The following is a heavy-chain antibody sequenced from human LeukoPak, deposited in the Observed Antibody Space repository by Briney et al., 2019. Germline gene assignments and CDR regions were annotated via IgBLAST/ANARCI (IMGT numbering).Heavy chain of an antibody. V-gene: IGHV3-64*01. CDR3: ARAGIVGDEASFDY. D-gene: IGHD1-26*01. CDR1: GFTFSRHA. J-gene: IGHJ4*02. CDR2: ITTNGGST. Sequence: GGSLRLSCVASGFTFSRHAMHWVRQAPGKGLEYVSAITTNGGSTYYANSVKGRFTISRDNSKNTLYLQMGSLRAEDMAVYYCARAGIVGDEASFDYWGQGTLVTVSS.